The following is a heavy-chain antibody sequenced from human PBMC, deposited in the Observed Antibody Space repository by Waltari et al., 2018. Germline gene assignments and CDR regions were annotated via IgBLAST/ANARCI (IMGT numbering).Heavy chain of an antibody. V-gene: IGHV3-73*02. Sequence: EIQLVESGGALVQPGGSLKLSCAASGFNFYVSAIPWGRQASGKGLEWVGRIKTKVDRYSTAYAASVTGRFTISRDDLKNTAYLEMNSLQTEDTAVYYCARLLVTGDGTLDSWGQGTLVTVSS. CDR1: GFNFYVSA. D-gene: IGHD7-27*01. J-gene: IGHJ4*02. CDR3: ARLLVTGDGTLDS. CDR2: IKTKVDRYST.